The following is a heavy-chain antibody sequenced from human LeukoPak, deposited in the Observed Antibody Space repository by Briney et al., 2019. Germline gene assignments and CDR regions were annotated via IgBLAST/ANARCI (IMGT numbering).Heavy chain of an antibody. CDR3: NRDHLFYSCDFDLDV. J-gene: IGHJ6*02. CDR2: NRDGDT. CDR1: GFTVGVNE. V-gene: IGHV3-38-3*01. Sequence: GGSLRLSCAASGFTVGVNEMRWVRQAPGKGLERVSFNRDGDTYHADSRKGRLTISRDNSKITLHVHKKRLRGEDTAVYYFNRDHLFYSCDFDLDVWGQGTTVTVSS. D-gene: IGHD2-21*01.